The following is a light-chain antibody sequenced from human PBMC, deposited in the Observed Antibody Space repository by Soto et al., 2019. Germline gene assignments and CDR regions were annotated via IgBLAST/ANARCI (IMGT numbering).Light chain of an antibody. CDR2: DVS. Sequence: QSALTQPASVFGSPGQSITISCTGTSSDVGGYNYVSWYQQYPAKAPKLLIYDVSSRPSGVSNRFSGSKSGNTASLTISGLQAEDEADYYCSSYTRSSTPWVFGGGTKLTVL. J-gene: IGLJ3*02. CDR3: SSYTRSSTPWV. CDR1: SSDVGGYNY. V-gene: IGLV2-14*01.